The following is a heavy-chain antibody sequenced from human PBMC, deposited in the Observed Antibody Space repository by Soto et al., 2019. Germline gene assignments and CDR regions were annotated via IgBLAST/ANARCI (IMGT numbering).Heavy chain of an antibody. CDR2: IYYSGTT. Sequence: SETLSLTCTVSGGSVSSGSYYWIWIRHPPGKGLEWIGYIYYSGTTHYNPSLKSRVTISVDTSKKQFSLKLTSVTAADTAVYYCARGRTGDPTFFDYWGRGTLVTVSS. D-gene: IGHD3-16*01. V-gene: IGHV4-61*01. CDR1: GGSVSSGSYY. J-gene: IGHJ4*02. CDR3: ARGRTGDPTFFDY.